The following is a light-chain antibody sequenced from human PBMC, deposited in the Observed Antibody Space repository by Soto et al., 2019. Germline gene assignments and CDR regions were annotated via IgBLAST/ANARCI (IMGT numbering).Light chain of an antibody. CDR1: QSISSY. CDR2: AAS. J-gene: IGKJ3*01. CDR3: QQSYSTLLFT. Sequence: DIQMTQSPSSLSASVGDRVTITCRASQSISSYLNWYQQKPGKAPKLLIYAASSLQSGVPSRFSRSGSGTAFTLTISSLQPEDFATYYCQQSYSTLLFTFGPGTKVDIK. V-gene: IGKV1-39*01.